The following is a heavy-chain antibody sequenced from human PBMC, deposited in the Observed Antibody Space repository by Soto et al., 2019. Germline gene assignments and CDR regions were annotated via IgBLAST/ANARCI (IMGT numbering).Heavy chain of an antibody. D-gene: IGHD3-22*01. CDR2: ISGSGGST. V-gene: IGHV3-23*01. CDR3: AKGGHYDSSGYYYVREYYFDY. J-gene: IGHJ4*02. CDR1: GFTFSSYA. Sequence: GGSLRLSCAASGFTFSSYAMSWVRQAPGKGLEWVSAISGSGGSTYYADSVKGRFNISRDNSKNTLYLQMNSLRAEDRAVYYCAKGGHYDSSGYYYVREYYFDYWGQGTLVTVSS.